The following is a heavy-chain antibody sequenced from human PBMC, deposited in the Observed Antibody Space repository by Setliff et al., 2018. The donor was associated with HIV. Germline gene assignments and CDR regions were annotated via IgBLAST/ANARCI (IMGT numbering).Heavy chain of an antibody. CDR2: FYTSGST. V-gene: IGHV4-4*07. CDR3: ARRDGYSYGFYFDY. Sequence: SETLSLTCTVFGGSISSYYWSWIRQPDGKGLEWIGRFYTSGSTYYNPSLKSRLTISVDTSKNQFSLKLSSVTAADTAVYYCARRDGYSYGFYFDYWGQGTLVTVSS. J-gene: IGHJ4*02. D-gene: IGHD5-18*01. CDR1: GGSISSYY.